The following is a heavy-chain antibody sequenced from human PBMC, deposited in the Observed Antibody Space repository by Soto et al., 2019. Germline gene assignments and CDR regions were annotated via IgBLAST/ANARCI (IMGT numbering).Heavy chain of an antibody. J-gene: IGHJ6*02. CDR3: ARDNRDCSAFNCYNPGRVFGLDV. CDR2: ISFDGTTD. CDR1: GFNFNNYN. Sequence: GSLRLSGVASGFNFNNYNLHWVRQAPSNSLESVAVISFDGTTDYYADSVKGRFTVSRDNFKNILSLQMDSLRPEDTAVYYCARDNRDCSAFNCYNPGRVFGLDVWGQGTTVTVSS. V-gene: IGHV3-30-3*01. D-gene: IGHD2-15*01.